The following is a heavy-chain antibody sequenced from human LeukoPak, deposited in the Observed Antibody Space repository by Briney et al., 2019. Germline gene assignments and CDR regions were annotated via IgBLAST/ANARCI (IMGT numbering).Heavy chain of an antibody. J-gene: IGHJ6*03. CDR3: ARVDYYYYYYMDV. V-gene: IGHV4-61*10. Sequence: SETLSLTCTVSGGSISSGSYYWSWIRQPAGKGLEWIGYIYYSGSTNYNPSLKSRVTISVDTSKNQFSLKLSSVTAADTAVYYCARVDYYYYYYMDVWGKGTTVTVSS. CDR1: GGSISSGSYY. CDR2: IYYSGST.